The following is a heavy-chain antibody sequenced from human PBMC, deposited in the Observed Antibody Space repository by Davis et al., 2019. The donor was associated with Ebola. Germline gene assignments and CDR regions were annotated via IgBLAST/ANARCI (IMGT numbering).Heavy chain of an antibody. Sequence: MPSETLSLTCTVSGGSISSYYWSWIRQPPGKGLEWIGYIYYSGSTNYNPSLKSRVTIPVDTSKNQFSLKLSSVTAADTAVYYCARLQAYYFDYWGQGTLVTVSS. CDR1: GGSISSYY. J-gene: IGHJ4*02. CDR3: ARLQAYYFDY. V-gene: IGHV4-59*08. CDR2: IYYSGST. D-gene: IGHD1-1*01.